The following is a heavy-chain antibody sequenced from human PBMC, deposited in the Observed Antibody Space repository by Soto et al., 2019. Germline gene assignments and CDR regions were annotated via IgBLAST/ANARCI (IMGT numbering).Heavy chain of an antibody. CDR1: GFTFSSYA. CDR2: ISGSGGST. CDR3: APCGYSSEVNYCRY. D-gene: IGHD5-18*01. J-gene: IGHJ4*02. Sequence: GGSLRLSCAASGFTFSSYAMSWVRQAPGKGLEWVSAISGSGGSTYYADSVKGRFTISRDNSKDTLYLQMNSLRAEDTAVYSCAPCGYSSEVNYCRYWGQGPLDPVSS. V-gene: IGHV3-23*01.